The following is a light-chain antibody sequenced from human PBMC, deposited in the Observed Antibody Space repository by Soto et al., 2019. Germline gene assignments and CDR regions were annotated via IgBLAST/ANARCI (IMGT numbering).Light chain of an antibody. CDR3: QQYGSSPLT. V-gene: IGKV3-20*01. Sequence: EILITQSPATLSVSPGKRATLSCSTSQSVSSNVAWYQQKPGQAPRLLIYGASSRATGIPDRFSGSGSGTDFTLTISRLEPEDFAVYYCQQYGSSPLTFGQGTKVDIK. CDR2: GAS. CDR1: QSVSSN. J-gene: IGKJ1*01.